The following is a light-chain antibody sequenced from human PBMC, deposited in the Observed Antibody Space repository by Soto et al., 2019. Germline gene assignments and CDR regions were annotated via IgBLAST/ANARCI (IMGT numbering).Light chain of an antibody. Sequence: EIVLTQSPGTLSLSPGERATLSCRASQSVSGSYLAWYQQKPGQAPRLLIYGASSRATGIPDRFSGSGSGTHCTLTISRLGPEDFAVYYCQQYGNSPRTFGQGTKVEI. CDR3: QQYGNSPRT. V-gene: IGKV3-20*01. CDR2: GAS. J-gene: IGKJ1*01. CDR1: QSVSGSY.